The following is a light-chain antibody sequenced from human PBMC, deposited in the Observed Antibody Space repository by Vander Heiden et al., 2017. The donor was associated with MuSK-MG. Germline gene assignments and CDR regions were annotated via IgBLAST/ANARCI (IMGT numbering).Light chain of an antibody. CDR2: RAS. Sequence: DIQMTQSPSTLSASVGDRVTITCRASQDIYSWLAWFQQKPGEAPKLLIYRASALQIDVPSRFSGDGSETEYTLSISSLQPEDLATYYCQQYDSFPYTCGQGTKLEIK. J-gene: IGKJ2*01. CDR1: QDIYSW. CDR3: QQYDSFPYT. V-gene: IGKV1-5*03.